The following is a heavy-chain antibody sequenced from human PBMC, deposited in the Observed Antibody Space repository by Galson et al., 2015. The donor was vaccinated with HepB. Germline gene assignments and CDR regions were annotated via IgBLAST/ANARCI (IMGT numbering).Heavy chain of an antibody. Sequence: SLRLSCAASGFTFSGSAMHWVRQASGKGLEWVGRIRSKANSYATAYAASVKGRFTISRDDSKNTAYLQMNSLKTEDTAVYYCTRLLVTWDAFDMWGQGTMVTVSS. CDR2: IRSKANSYAT. D-gene: IGHD3-10*01. J-gene: IGHJ3*02. CDR1: GFTFSGSA. CDR3: TRLLVTWDAFDM. V-gene: IGHV3-73*01.